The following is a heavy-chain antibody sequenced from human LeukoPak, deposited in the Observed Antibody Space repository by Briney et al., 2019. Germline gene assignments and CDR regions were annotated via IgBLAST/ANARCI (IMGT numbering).Heavy chain of an antibody. CDR1: GFTFSSYW. CDR3: AKPASYYYDSSGYVDY. J-gene: IGHJ4*02. Sequence: GGSLRLSCAASGFTFSSYWMHWVRQAPGKGLEWVSAISGSGGSTYYADSVKGRFTISRDNSKNTLYLQMNSLRAEDTAVYYCAKPASYYYDSSGYVDYWGQGTLVTVSS. V-gene: IGHV3-23*01. CDR2: ISGSGGST. D-gene: IGHD3-22*01.